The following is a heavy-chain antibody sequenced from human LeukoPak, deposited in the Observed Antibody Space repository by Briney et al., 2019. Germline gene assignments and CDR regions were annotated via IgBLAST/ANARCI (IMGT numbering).Heavy chain of an antibody. Sequence: GGSLRLSCAASGFTFSSYSMNWVRQAPGKGLEWVSSISSSSSYIYYADSVKGRFTISRDNAKNSLYLQMNSLRAEDTAVYYCARENYYYDSSGYPDYWGQGTLVTVSS. J-gene: IGHJ4*02. D-gene: IGHD3-22*01. CDR2: ISSSSSYI. CDR3: ARENYYYDSSGYPDY. CDR1: GFTFSSYS. V-gene: IGHV3-21*01.